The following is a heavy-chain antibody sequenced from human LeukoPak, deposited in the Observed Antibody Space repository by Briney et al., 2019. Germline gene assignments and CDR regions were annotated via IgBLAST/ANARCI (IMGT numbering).Heavy chain of an antibody. CDR3: ALGSDIAVAGTGYYYYYMDV. Sequence: SETLSLTCAVYGGSFSGYYWSWIRQPPGKGLEWIGEINHSGSTNYNPSLKSRVTISVDTSKNQFSLQLNSVTPEDTAVYYCALGSDIAVAGTGYYYYYMDVWGKGTTVTVSS. V-gene: IGHV4-34*01. CDR2: INHSGST. D-gene: IGHD6-19*01. J-gene: IGHJ6*03. CDR1: GGSFSGYY.